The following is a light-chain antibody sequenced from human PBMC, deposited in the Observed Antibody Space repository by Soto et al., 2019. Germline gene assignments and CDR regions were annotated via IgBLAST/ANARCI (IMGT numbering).Light chain of an antibody. J-gene: IGLJ2*01. Sequence: QSALTQPASVSGSPGQSITISCTGTSSDVGGYNYVSWYQQHPGKAPKLMIYEVSNRPSGVSNRFSGSKSGNTASLTISGLQAEDEADYYRSSYTSSRTMVFGGGTKLTVL. CDR2: EVS. V-gene: IGLV2-14*01. CDR3: SSYTSSRTMV. CDR1: SSDVGGYNY.